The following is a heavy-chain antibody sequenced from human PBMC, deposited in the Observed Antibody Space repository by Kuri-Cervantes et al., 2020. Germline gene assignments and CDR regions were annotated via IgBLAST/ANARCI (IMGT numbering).Heavy chain of an antibody. Sequence: GESLKISCAASGFTFSSYGMHWVRQAPGKGLEWVAVIPYDGSNKYYADSVKGRFTIPRDNAKNSLYLQMNSLRAEDTAVYYCARIGYSSGWTNFDYWGQGTLVTVSS. CDR3: ARIGYSSGWTNFDY. J-gene: IGHJ4*02. V-gene: IGHV3-30*03. D-gene: IGHD6-19*01. CDR2: IPYDGSNK. CDR1: GFTFSSYG.